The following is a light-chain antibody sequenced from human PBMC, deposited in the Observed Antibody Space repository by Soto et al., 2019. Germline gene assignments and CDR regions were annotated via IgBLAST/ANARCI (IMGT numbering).Light chain of an antibody. CDR1: QDINNF. Sequence: DIQMTQSPSSLSAFVGDRVTITCQASQDINNFLNWFQQKPGRAPKLLIHDASSLEPGVPSRFSGDGSRTHFRLIISSLQPEDSATYYCQQYDNLPALTFGGGTKVEI. CDR2: DAS. CDR3: QQYDNLPALT. V-gene: IGKV1-33*01. J-gene: IGKJ4*01.